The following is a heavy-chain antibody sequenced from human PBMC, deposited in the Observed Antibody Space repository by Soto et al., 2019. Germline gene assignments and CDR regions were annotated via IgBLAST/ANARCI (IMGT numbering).Heavy chain of an antibody. D-gene: IGHD3-10*01. CDR2: ISYDGSNK. Sequence: GGSLRLSXAASGFTFSSYGMHWVRQAPGKGLEWVAVISYDGSNKYYADSVKGRFTISRDNSKNTLYLQMNSLRAEDTAVYYCAKGRFMIDYWGQGTLVTVSS. CDR3: AKGRFMIDY. V-gene: IGHV3-30*18. CDR1: GFTFSSYG. J-gene: IGHJ4*02.